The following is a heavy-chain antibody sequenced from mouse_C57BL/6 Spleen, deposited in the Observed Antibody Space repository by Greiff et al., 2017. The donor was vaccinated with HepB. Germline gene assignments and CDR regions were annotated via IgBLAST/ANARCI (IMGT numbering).Heavy chain of an antibody. Sequence: EVKLQQSGPELVKPGASVKIPCKASGYTFTDYNMDWVKQSHGKSLEWIGDINPNNGGTIYNQKFKGKATLTVDKSSSTAYMELRSLTSEDTAVYYCARGGIYDYDGNYYAMDYWGQGTSATVSS. D-gene: IGHD2-4*01. V-gene: IGHV1-18*01. J-gene: IGHJ4*01. CDR2: INPNNGGT. CDR3: ARGGIYDYDGNYYAMDY. CDR1: GYTFTDYN.